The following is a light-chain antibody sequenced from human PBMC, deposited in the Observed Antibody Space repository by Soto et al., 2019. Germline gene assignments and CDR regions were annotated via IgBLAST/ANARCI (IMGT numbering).Light chain of an antibody. CDR3: QKHNSAPLF. Sequence: IQMTQSPTSLSASVGYRVTITCRASQGINHYLAWLQQKPGKVPKILIYATSTLQSGVPSRFSGSGFGTDFTLTISSLQTEDVATYYCQKHNSAPLFFGPGTKVDIK. CDR2: ATS. V-gene: IGKV1-27*01. CDR1: QGINHY. J-gene: IGKJ3*01.